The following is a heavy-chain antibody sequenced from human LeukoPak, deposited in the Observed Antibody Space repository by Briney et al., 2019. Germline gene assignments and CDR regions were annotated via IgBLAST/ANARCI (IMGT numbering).Heavy chain of an antibody. D-gene: IGHD3-10*01. CDR1: GYTFTSYG. CDR2: ISAYNGNT. J-gene: IGHJ4*02. CDR3: ARAGVLWFGELSPNPSFDY. V-gene: IGHV1-18*01. Sequence: ASVKVSCKASGYTFTSYGISWVRQAPGQGLERMGWISAYNGNTNHAQKLQGRVTMTTDTSTSTAYMELRSLRSDDTAVYYCARAGVLWFGELSPNPSFDYWGQGTLVTVSS.